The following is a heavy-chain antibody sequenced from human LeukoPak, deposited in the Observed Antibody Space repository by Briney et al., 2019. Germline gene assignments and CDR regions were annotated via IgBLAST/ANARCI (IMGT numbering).Heavy chain of an antibody. CDR2: DSAYNGNT. Sequence: ASVKVSCKASGYTFTSYGISWVRQAPGQGFEWMGWDSAYNGNTNYAQKLQGRVPMTTDTSTSTAYMELRSLISDDTAVFYWATEGRGGSSAFDYWGQGTLVTVSS. CDR3: ATEGRGGSSAFDY. D-gene: IGHD2-15*01. V-gene: IGHV1-18*01. J-gene: IGHJ4*02. CDR1: GYTFTSYG.